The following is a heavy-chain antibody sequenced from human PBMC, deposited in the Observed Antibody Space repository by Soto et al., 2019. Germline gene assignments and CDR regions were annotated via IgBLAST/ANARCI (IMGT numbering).Heavy chain of an antibody. D-gene: IGHD6-19*01. CDR3: ARVAVARYNRLAP. CDR1: GYTFTGYY. V-gene: IGHV1-2*04. CDR2: INPNSGGT. J-gene: IGHJ5*02. Sequence: ASVKVSCKASGYTFTGYYMHWVRQAPGQGLEWMGWINPNSGGTNYAQKFQGWVTMTRDTSISTAYMELSRLRSDDTAVYYCARVAVARYNRLAPWGQGTLVTVSS.